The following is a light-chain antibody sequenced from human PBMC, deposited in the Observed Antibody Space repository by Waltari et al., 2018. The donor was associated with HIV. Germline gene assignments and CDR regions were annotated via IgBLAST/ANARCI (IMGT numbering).Light chain of an antibody. CDR2: DAS. V-gene: IGKV3-15*01. Sequence: IVMTQSPATLSLSPGARASLSCRASQSVSSNLAWYQQKLGQAPRLLIYDASTRATGIPVRFSGSGSGTEFTLTISSLQSEDFAVYYCQQYNNWQGTFGQGTKLEIK. J-gene: IGKJ2*02. CDR1: QSVSSN. CDR3: QQYNNWQGT.